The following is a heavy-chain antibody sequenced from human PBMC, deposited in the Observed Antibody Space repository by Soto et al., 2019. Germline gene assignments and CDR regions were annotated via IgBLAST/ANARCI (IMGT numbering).Heavy chain of an antibody. Sequence: LSLTCAVYGGSFSGYYWSWIRQPPGKGLEWIGEINHSGSTNYNPSLKSRVTISVDTSKNQFSLKLSSVTAADTAVYYCARGKRNSSWFYYYYGMDVWGQGTTVTVSS. CDR1: GGSFSGYY. D-gene: IGHD6-13*01. J-gene: IGHJ6*02. CDR3: ARGKRNSSWFYYYYGMDV. CDR2: INHSGST. V-gene: IGHV4-34*01.